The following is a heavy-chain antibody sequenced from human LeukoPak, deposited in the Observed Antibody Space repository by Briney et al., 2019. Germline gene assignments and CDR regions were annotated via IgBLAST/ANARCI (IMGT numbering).Heavy chain of an antibody. Sequence: PGGSLRLSCAASGFTFSSYAMSWVRQAPGKGLEWVSAISGSGGSTYYADSVKGRFTISRDNSKDTLYLQMNSLRAEDTAVYYCAKDIWIEDTMIVVPFSLNGFDYWGQGTLVTVSS. CDR1: GFTFSSYA. D-gene: IGHD3-22*01. J-gene: IGHJ4*02. CDR3: AKDIWIEDTMIVVPFSLNGFDY. CDR2: ISGSGGST. V-gene: IGHV3-23*01.